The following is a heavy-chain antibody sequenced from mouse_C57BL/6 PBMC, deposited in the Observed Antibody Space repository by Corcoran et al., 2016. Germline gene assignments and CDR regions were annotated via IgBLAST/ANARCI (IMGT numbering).Heavy chain of an antibody. CDR3: ARWGDYVKDY. D-gene: IGHD1-1*01. V-gene: IGHV1-69*01. CDR1: GYTFTSYW. Sequence: QVQLQQPGAELVMPGASVKLSCKASGYTFTSYWMHWVKQRPGQGLEWIGEIDPSDSYTNYNQKFKGKSTLTVDKSSSTAYMQLSSLTSEDSAVYYCARWGDYVKDYWGQGTTLTVSS. J-gene: IGHJ2*01. CDR2: IDPSDSYT.